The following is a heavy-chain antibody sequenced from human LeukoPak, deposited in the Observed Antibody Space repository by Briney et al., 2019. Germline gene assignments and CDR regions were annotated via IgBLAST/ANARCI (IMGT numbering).Heavy chain of an antibody. Sequence: ASVKVSCKASGYTFTAYYIHWVRQAPGQGLEWTGWFNPNSGGTNYAQEFQGRVTMTRDTSISTAYMELSRLRSDDTAVYYCAREYYFDNSGYYGVGDYWGQGTLVTVSS. CDR1: GYTFTAYY. V-gene: IGHV1-2*02. CDR3: AREYYFDNSGYYGVGDY. CDR2: FNPNSGGT. D-gene: IGHD3-22*01. J-gene: IGHJ4*02.